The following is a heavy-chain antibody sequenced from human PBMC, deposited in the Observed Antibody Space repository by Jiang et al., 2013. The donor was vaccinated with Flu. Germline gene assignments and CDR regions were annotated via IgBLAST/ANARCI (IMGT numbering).Heavy chain of an antibody. Sequence: SWNSGSIGYADSVEGRFTISRDNAKNSLYLQMNSLRAEDTALYYCAKDRNYDILTGSDAFDIWGQGTMVTISS. J-gene: IGHJ3*02. CDR2: SWNSGSI. V-gene: IGHV3-9*01. D-gene: IGHD3-9*01. CDR3: AKDRNYDILTGSDAFDI.